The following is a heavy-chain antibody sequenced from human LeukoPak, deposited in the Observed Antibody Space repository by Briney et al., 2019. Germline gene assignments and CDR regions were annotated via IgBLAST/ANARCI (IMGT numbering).Heavy chain of an antibody. D-gene: IGHD5-18*01. J-gene: IGHJ4*02. CDR1: GGSISSGDYY. CDR2: IYYSGST. CDR3: ARGAGDTAMLEDY. Sequence: SETLSLTCTVSGGSISSGDYYWSWIRQPPGKGLEWIGYIYYSGSTYYNPSLKSRVTISVDTSKNQFSLKLSSVTAADTAVYYCARGAGDTAMLEDYWGQGTMVTVSS. V-gene: IGHV4-30-4*08.